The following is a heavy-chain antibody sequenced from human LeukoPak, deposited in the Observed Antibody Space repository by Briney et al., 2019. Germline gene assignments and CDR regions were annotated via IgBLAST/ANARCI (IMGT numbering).Heavy chain of an antibody. CDR3: ARDGDSSSLAFDI. CDR1: GGSISSYY. CDR2: IYYSGGT. J-gene: IGHJ3*02. D-gene: IGHD6-6*01. Sequence: SETLSLTCTVSGGSISSYYWSWIRQPPGKGLEWIGYIYYSGGTNYNPSLKSRVTISVDTSKNQFSLKLSSVTAADTAVYYCARDGDSSSLAFDIWGQGTMVTVSS. V-gene: IGHV4-59*01.